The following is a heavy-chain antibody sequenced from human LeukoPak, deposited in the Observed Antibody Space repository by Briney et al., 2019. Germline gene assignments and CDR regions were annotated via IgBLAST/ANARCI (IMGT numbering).Heavy chain of an antibody. CDR3: ATDLTTFGGVIVIPYY. Sequence: GASVKVSCKVSGYTLTELSMHWVRQAPGKGLEWTGGFDPEDGETIYAQKFQGRVTMTEDTSTDTAYMELSSLRSEDTAVYYCATDLTTFGGVIVIPYYWGQGTLVTVSS. CDR1: GYTLTELS. J-gene: IGHJ4*02. V-gene: IGHV1-24*01. D-gene: IGHD3-16*02. CDR2: FDPEDGET.